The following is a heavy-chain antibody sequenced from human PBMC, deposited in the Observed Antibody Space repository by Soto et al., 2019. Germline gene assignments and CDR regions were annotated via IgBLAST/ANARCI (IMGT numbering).Heavy chain of an antibody. J-gene: IGHJ5*02. D-gene: IGHD4-4*01. V-gene: IGHV2-5*02. CDR3: AHSSLHYKKWFDP. Sequence: SGPTLVNPTQTLTLTSNFSGFSLSSDGESVGWIRQYQRKAPERLALIYWDDDTRYSPSLKSRLTITKDTSKNRVVLTMTNMDPVDTATYYCAHSSLHYKKWFDPWGQGTLVTVSS. CDR1: GFSLSSDGES. CDR2: IYWDDDT.